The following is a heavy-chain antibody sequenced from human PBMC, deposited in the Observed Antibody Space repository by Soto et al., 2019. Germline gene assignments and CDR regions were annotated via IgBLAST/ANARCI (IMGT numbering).Heavy chain of an antibody. CDR2: IYHSGST. D-gene: IGHD6-13*01. CDR1: GGSISSSNW. Sequence: QVQLQESGPGLVKPSGTLSLTCAVSGGSISSSNWWSWVRQPPGKGLEWIGEIYHSGSTTYNPSLKRRITISVDKSKNHFALKLSSVTAADTAVYYCARDWVAAAGTRYYYGMDVWGQGTTVTVSS. V-gene: IGHV4-4*02. J-gene: IGHJ6*02. CDR3: ARDWVAAAGTRYYYGMDV.